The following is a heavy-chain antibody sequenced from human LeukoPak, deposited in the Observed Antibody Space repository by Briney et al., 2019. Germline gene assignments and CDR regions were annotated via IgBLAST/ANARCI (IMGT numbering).Heavy chain of an antibody. CDR1: GFTFSSYW. Sequence: PGGSLRLSCAASGFTFSSYWMHWVRQAPGKGLVWVSRINSDGSSTSYADSVKGRFTISRDSAKNSLYLQMNSLRAEDTAVYFCARERYDYVWGSYPQAFDIWGQGTMVTVSS. J-gene: IGHJ3*02. D-gene: IGHD3-16*02. CDR2: INSDGSST. V-gene: IGHV3-74*01. CDR3: ARERYDYVWGSYPQAFDI.